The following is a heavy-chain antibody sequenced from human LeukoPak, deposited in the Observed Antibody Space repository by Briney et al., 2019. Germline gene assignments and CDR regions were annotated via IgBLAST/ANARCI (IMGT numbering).Heavy chain of an antibody. D-gene: IGHD3-10*01. CDR2: IYHSGST. Sequence: PSETLSLTCAVSGGSISSGGYSWSWIRQPPGKGLEWIGYIYHSGSTNYNPSLKSRVTISVDTSKNQFSLKLSSVTAADTAVYYCARGQFKVRGVIIRNYFDYWGQGTLVTVSS. J-gene: IGHJ4*02. CDR3: ARGQFKVRGVIIRNYFDY. CDR1: GGSISSGGYS. V-gene: IGHV4-30-2*01.